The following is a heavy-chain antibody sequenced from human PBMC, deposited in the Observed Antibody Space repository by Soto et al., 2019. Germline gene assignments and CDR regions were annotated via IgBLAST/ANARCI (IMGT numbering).Heavy chain of an antibody. V-gene: IGHV1-18*04. CDR2: ISAYNGNT. CDR3: ARDDGIGCSGGSCYFDY. Sequence: QVQLVQSGAEVKKPGASVKVSCKASGYTFTSYGISWVRQAPGQGLEWMGWISAYNGNTNYAQKLQGRVTMTTDTSTSTAYMELRRLRSDDTAVYYCARDDGIGCSGGSCYFDYWGQGTLVTVSS. D-gene: IGHD2-15*01. CDR1: GYTFTSYG. J-gene: IGHJ4*02.